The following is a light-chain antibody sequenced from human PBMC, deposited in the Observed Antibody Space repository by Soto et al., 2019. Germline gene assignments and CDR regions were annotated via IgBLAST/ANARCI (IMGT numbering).Light chain of an antibody. CDR1: QSVSSN. CDR3: QQYNNWPPWT. J-gene: IGKJ1*01. V-gene: IGKV3-15*01. Sequence: EIVMTPSPAILSVSPGERATLSCRASQSVSSNLAWYQQKPGQAPRLLIYAASTWATGIPVRFSGSGSGTEFTLTISSRQSEDFAVYYCQQYNNWPPWTFGQGTKVDIK. CDR2: AAS.